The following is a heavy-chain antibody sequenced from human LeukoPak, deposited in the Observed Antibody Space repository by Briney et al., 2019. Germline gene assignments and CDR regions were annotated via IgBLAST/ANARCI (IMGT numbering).Heavy chain of an antibody. V-gene: IGHV1-46*01. CDR3: ARARDRADGSGYNYFDY. J-gene: IGHJ4*02. CDR2: IDPSGGST. Sequence: GASVKVSCKASGYTFTRYYMHWVRRAPGQGLEWMGIIDPSGGSTNNAQQFHGRVTMTRDTSTSTVYMELSSLRSDDTAMYFCARARDRADGSGYNYFDYWGQGTLVTVSS. CDR1: GYTFTRYY. D-gene: IGHD6-19*01.